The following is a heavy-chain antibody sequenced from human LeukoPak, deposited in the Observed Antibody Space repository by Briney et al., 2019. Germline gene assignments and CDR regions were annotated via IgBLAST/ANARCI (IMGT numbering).Heavy chain of an antibody. CDR1: GFTFSSYW. CDR3: AKDLGVMTG. Sequence: PGGSLRLSCAASGFTFSSYWMHWVRHAPGKGLVWVSRINSDGSSTSYADSVKGRFTISKDNAKNTLFLQMNRLRAEDTAMYYCAKDLGVMTGWGQGTLVTVSS. D-gene: IGHD2-21*01. V-gene: IGHV3-74*01. J-gene: IGHJ4*02. CDR2: INSDGSST.